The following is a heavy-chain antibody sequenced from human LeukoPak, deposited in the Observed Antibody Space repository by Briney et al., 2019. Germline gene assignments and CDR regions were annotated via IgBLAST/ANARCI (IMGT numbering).Heavy chain of an antibody. CDR3: ATGCKRVCSGYLSSFDY. J-gene: IGHJ4*02. CDR2: INAGNGNT. V-gene: IGHV1-3*01. D-gene: IGHD3-22*01. Sequence: ASVKVSCKASGYAFTSYAMHWVRQAPGQRLEWMGWINAGNGNTKYSQKFQGRVTMTEDTSTDTAYMELSSLRSEDTAVYYCATGCKRVCSGYLSSFDYWGQGTLVTVSS. CDR1: GYAFTSYA.